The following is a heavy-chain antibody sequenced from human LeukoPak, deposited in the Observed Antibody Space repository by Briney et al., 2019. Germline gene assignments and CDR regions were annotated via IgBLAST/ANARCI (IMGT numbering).Heavy chain of an antibody. CDR2: IYPGDSDT. Sequence: GESLKISCKASGYSFTSYWIGWVRQMPGKGLEWMGIIYPGDSDTRYSPSFQGQVTISADKSISTAYLQWSSLKASDTAMYYCARRRRSHGNWFDPWGQGTLVTVSS. CDR3: ARRRRSHGNWFDP. J-gene: IGHJ5*02. CDR1: GYSFTSYW. V-gene: IGHV5-51*01.